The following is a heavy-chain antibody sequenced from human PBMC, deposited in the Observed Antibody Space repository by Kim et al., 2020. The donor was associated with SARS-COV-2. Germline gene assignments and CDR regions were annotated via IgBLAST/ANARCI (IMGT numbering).Heavy chain of an antibody. J-gene: IGHJ6*02. Sequence: GGSLRLSCAVSGFKVDDYAMFWVRPLPGKGLEWVSGSSWRNDAISYADSVQGRFTISRDIAKNSLYLKMDSLRPEDSGVYYCARDLGPLSEAANTGYYYRMDVWGRGTTVIVSS. V-gene: IGHV3-9*01. D-gene: IGHD6-25*01. CDR2: SSWRNDAI. CDR3: ARDLGPLSEAANTGYYYRMDV. CDR1: GFKVDDYA.